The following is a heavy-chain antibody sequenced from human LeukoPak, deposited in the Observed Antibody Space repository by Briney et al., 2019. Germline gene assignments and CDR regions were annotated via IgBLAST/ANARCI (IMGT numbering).Heavy chain of an antibody. CDR3: ARIPQYYYGSGSYFDY. CDR2: IYYSGST. V-gene: IGHV4-30-4*01. D-gene: IGHD3-10*01. CDR1: GGSISSGDYY. J-gene: IGHJ4*02. Sequence: SETLSLTCTVSGGSISSGDYYWSWIRQPPGKGLEWIGYIYYSGSTYYNPSLKSRVTISVDTSKNQFSLKLSSVTAADTAVYYCARIPQYYYGSGSYFDYWGQGTLVTVSS.